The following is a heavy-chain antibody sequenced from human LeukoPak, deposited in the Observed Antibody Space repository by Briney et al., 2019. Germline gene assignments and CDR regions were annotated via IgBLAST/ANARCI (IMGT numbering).Heavy chain of an antibody. CDR2: IYYSGST. CDR1: GGSINRYY. CDR3: ATHDMDVAGAGLDYFDY. D-gene: IGHD1-26*01. Sequence: TPSETLSLTCTVSGGSINRYYWSWIRQPPRKGLEWIGYIYYSGSTNYNPSLKSRVIISVDTSKNQFSLKLSSVTAADTAVYYCATHDMDVAGAGLDYFDYWGQGTLVTVSS. V-gene: IGHV4-59*08. J-gene: IGHJ4*02.